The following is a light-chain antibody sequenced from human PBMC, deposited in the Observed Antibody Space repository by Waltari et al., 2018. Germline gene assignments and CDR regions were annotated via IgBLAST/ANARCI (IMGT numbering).Light chain of an antibody. CDR1: QRISNY. Sequence: DIQMTQSPSSLSASVGDRVIITCRASQRISNYLNWYQQKPGQVPKVLIYAASRLQSGVPSRFSGSGSGTDFTLTISSLQPDDFATYYCQQYNSYSPWTFGPVTKVEIK. CDR3: QQYNSYSPWT. J-gene: IGKJ1*01. V-gene: IGKV1-16*01. CDR2: AAS.